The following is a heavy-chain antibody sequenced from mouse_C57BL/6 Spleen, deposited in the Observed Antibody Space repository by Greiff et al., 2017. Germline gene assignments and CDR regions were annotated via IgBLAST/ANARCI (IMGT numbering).Heavy chain of an antibody. CDR3: ARSPGGESIDY. Sequence: VQLQQPGAELVMPGASVKLSCKASGYTFTSYWMHWVKQRPGQGLEWIGEIDPSDSYTNYNQKFKGKSTLTVDKSSSTAYMQLSSLTSEDSAVYFRARSPGGESIDYLGQGTSSTGSS. CDR2: IDPSDSYT. V-gene: IGHV1-69*01. J-gene: IGHJ4*01. CDR1: GYTFTSYW. D-gene: IGHD1-1*02.